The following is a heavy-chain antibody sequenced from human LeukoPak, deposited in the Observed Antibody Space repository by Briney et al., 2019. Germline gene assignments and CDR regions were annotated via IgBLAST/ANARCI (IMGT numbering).Heavy chain of an antibody. CDR1: GLTFSNAW. CDR3: TTVGE. J-gene: IGHJ4*02. V-gene: IGHV3-15*01. Sequence: GGSLRLSCAASGLTFSNAWTRWVRQAPGRGMGLDGRIKRKTEGGTTDYAAPVKGRVTISRDDSQNTKYLQMKSQRRQFIPVYYRTTVGEWGQGTLVTVSS. CDR2: IKRKTEGGTT. D-gene: IGHD4-17*01.